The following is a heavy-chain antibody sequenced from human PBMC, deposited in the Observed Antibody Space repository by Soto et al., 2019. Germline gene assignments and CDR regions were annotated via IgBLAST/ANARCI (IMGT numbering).Heavy chain of an antibody. Sequence: SVKVSCKASGGTFSSYAISWVRQAPGQGLEWMGGIIPIFGTANYAEKFQGRVTITADKSTSTAYMELSSLRSEDTAVYYCARQGTDTAMVTSSLYYYYYGMDVWGRGTTVTVSS. CDR1: GGTFSSYA. J-gene: IGHJ6*02. V-gene: IGHV1-69*06. CDR2: IIPIFGTA. D-gene: IGHD5-18*01. CDR3: ARQGTDTAMVTSSLYYYYYGMDV.